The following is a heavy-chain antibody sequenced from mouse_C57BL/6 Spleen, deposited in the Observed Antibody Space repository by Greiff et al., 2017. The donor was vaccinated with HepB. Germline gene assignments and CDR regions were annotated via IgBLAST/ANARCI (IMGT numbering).Heavy chain of an antibody. Sequence: VQLQQSGAELAKPGASVKLSCKASGYTFTSYWMHWVKQRPGQGLEWIGYINPSSGYTKYNQKFKDKATLTADKSSSTAYMQLSSLTYEDSAVYYWASTTVVADYAMDYWGQGTSVTVSS. CDR2: INPSSGYT. CDR1: GYTFTSYW. D-gene: IGHD1-1*01. V-gene: IGHV1-7*01. J-gene: IGHJ4*01. CDR3: ASTTVVADYAMDY.